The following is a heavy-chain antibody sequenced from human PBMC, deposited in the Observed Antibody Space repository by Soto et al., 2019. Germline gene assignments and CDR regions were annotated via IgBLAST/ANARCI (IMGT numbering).Heavy chain of an antibody. CDR1: GFTFSSYG. Sequence: GGSLRLSCAASGFTFSSYGMHWVRQAPGKGLEWVAVISYDGSNKYYADSVKGRFTISRDNYKNTLYLQMNSLRAEDTGVYYCSKHLNWGFLRYSFDYWGQGTLVTVSS. CDR2: ISYDGSNK. D-gene: IGHD7-27*01. CDR3: SKHLNWGFLRYSFDY. J-gene: IGHJ4*01. V-gene: IGHV3-30*18.